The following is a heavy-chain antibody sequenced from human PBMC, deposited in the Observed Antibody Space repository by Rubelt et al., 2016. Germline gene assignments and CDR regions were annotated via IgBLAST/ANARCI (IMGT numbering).Heavy chain of an antibody. Sequence: QLQLQESGPGLVKPSETLSLTCTVSGYSIRSGYYWSWIRQPPGKGLEWIGEINPSGSTNHNPSLKNRVIVSVDTSKNQFPLGLSSVAAADTAVYYCARLIVRYSTSSPVDCWGQGTLVTVSS. CDR2: INPSGST. CDR3: ARLIVRYSTSSPVDC. D-gene: IGHD6-6*01. J-gene: IGHJ4*02. V-gene: IGHV4-38-2*02. CDR1: GYSIRSGYY.